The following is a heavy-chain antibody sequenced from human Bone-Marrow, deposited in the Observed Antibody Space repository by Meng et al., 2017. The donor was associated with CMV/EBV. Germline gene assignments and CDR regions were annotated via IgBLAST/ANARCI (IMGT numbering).Heavy chain of an antibody. D-gene: IGHD3-10*01. Sequence: ASVKVSCKASGYTFTSYGISWVRQAPGQGLEWMGWISAYNGNTNYAQKLQGRVTMTTDTSTSTAYMELRSLRSDDTAVYYCARDLGNMVRGGSSDYWGQGTLVTVSS. CDR2: ISAYNGNT. CDR1: GYTFTSYG. CDR3: ARDLGNMVRGGSSDY. V-gene: IGHV1-18*01. J-gene: IGHJ4*02.